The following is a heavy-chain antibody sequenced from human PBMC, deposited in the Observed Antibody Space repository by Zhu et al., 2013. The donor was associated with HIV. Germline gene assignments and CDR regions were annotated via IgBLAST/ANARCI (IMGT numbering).Heavy chain of an antibody. CDR2: IIPIFGTA. CDR1: GGTFSSYA. Sequence: QVQLVQSGAEVKKPGSSVKVSCKASGGTFSSYAISWVRQAPGQGLEWMGGIIPIFGTANYAQKFQGRVTITADESTSTAYMELSSLRSEDTAVYYCARGSGSYRPIYYYGMDVWGQGTTVTVSS. V-gene: IGHV1-69*01. J-gene: IGHJ6*02. CDR3: ARGSGSYRPIYYYGMDV. D-gene: IGHD1-26*01.